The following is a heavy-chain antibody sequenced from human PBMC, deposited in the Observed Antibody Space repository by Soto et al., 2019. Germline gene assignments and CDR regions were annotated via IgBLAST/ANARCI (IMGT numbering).Heavy chain of an antibody. J-gene: IGHJ4*02. CDR1: GGSISSSSYY. CDR2: IYYSGST. D-gene: IGHD2-15*01. Sequence: PSETLSLTCTVSGGSISSSSYYWGWIRQPPGKGLEWIGSIYYSGSTYYNPSLKSRVTISVDTSKNQFSLKLSSVTAADTAVYYCVTDIVVVVAAKNDYWGQGTLVTVSS. V-gene: IGHV4-39*01. CDR3: VTDIVVVVAAKNDY.